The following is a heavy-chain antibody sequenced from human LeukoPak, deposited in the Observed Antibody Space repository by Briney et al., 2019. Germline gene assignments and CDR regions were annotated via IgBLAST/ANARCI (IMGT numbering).Heavy chain of an antibody. J-gene: IGHJ6*03. CDR2: IYYSGST. CDR3: ARVRYCSSTSCVFYYYYMDV. CDR1: GGSISSYY. Sequence: SETLSLTCTVSGGSISSYYWSWIRQPPGKGLEWIGYIYYSGSTNYNPSLKSRVTISVDTSKNQFSLKLSSVTAADTAVYYCARVRYCSSTSCVFYYYYMDVWGKGTTVTVSS. D-gene: IGHD2-2*01. V-gene: IGHV4-59*01.